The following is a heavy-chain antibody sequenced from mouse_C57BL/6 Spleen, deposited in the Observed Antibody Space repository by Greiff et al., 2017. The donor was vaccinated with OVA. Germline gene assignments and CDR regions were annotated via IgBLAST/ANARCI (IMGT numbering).Heavy chain of an antibody. Sequence: VQLQQSGAELVRPGASVKLSCTASGFNIKDDYMHWVKQRPEQGLEWIGWIDPENGDTEYASKFQGKATITADTSSNTAYLQLSSLTSEDTAVYYCTLFRGWFAYWGQGTLVTVSA. D-gene: IGHD3-3*01. CDR1: GFNIKDDY. CDR2: IDPENGDT. J-gene: IGHJ3*01. V-gene: IGHV14-4*01. CDR3: TLFRGWFAY.